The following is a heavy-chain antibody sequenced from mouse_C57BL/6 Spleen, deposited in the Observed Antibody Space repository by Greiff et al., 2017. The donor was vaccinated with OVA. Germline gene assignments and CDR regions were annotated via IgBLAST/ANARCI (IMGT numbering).Heavy chain of an antibody. D-gene: IGHD1-1*01. CDR1: GFTFSSYA. J-gene: IGHJ2*01. V-gene: IGHV5-4*01. CDR2: ISDGGSYT. CDR3: ARDRDYYGSSYGFDY. Sequence: EVKLMESGGGLVKPGGSLKLSCAASGFTFSSYAMSWVRQTPEKRLEWVATISDGGSYTYYPDNVKGRFTISRDNAKNNLYLQMSHLKSEDTAMYYCARDRDYYGSSYGFDYWGQGTTLTVSS.